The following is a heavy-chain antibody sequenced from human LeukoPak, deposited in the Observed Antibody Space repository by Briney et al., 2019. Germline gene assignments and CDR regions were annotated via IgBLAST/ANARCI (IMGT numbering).Heavy chain of an antibody. Sequence: SETLSLACTVSGGSISSYYWSWIRQPPGKGLECIGYIYYSGSTNYNPSLKSRVTISVDTSKNQFSLKLSSVTAADTAVYYCARRTYFYDSSGYYFDYWGQGTLVTVSS. V-gene: IGHV4-59*01. CDR2: IYYSGST. D-gene: IGHD3-22*01. CDR3: ARRTYFYDSSGYYFDY. CDR1: GGSISSYY. J-gene: IGHJ4*02.